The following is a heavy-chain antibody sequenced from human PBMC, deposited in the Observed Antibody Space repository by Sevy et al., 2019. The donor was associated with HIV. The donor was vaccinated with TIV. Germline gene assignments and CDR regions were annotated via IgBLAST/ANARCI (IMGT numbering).Heavy chain of an antibody. CDR2: IYSDGST. Sequence: GGSLRLSCAASGSPVSSNYMSWVRQAPGKGLEWVSVIYSDGSTYHADSVKGRFTISRDNSKNKLYLQMNSLRVEDTAVYYCARGKSGYGYGLDYWGQGTLVTVSS. CDR1: GSPVSSNY. V-gene: IGHV3-66*01. D-gene: IGHD5-18*01. CDR3: ARGKSGYGYGLDY. J-gene: IGHJ4*02.